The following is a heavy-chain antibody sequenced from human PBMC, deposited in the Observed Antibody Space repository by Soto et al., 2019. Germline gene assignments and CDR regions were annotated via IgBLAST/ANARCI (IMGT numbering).Heavy chain of an antibody. D-gene: IGHD4-17*01. CDR2: IYYSGST. CDR3: ASLRDYGDYVPNRRYYYYMDV. V-gene: IGHV4-59*01. J-gene: IGHJ6*03. CDR1: GGSISSYY. Sequence: SETLSLTCTVSGGSISSYYWSWIRQPPGKGLEWIGYIYYSGSTNYNPSLKSRVTISVDTSKNQFSLKLSSVTAADTAVYYCASLRDYGDYVPNRRYYYYMDVWGKGTTVTVSS.